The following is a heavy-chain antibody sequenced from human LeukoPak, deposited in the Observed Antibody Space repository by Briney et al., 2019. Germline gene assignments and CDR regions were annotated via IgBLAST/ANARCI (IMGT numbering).Heavy chain of an antibody. D-gene: IGHD3-22*01. CDR1: GFTFSSYA. J-gene: IGHJ4*02. CDR3: AKDPYYYDSSGYFRY. V-gene: IGHV3-23*01. Sequence: GGSLRLSCAVSGFTFSSYAMSWVRQAPGKGLEWVSTISGSGGSTYYADSVKGRFTISRDNSKNTLYLQMNSLRAEDTAVYYCAKDPYYYDSSGYFRYWGQGTLVTVSS. CDR2: ISGSGGST.